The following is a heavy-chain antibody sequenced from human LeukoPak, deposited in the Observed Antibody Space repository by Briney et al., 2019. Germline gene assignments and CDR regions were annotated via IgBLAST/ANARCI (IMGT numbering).Heavy chain of an antibody. Sequence: KPGGSLRLSCAASGFTFSDYYMSWIRQAPGKGLEWVSYISSSGSTIYYADSVKGRFTISRDNAKNSLYLQVNSLRAEDTAVYYCARYYGYSSPYGMDVWGQGTTVTVSS. D-gene: IGHD5-18*01. CDR2: ISSSGSTI. J-gene: IGHJ6*02. CDR1: GFTFSDYY. V-gene: IGHV3-11*01. CDR3: ARYYGYSSPYGMDV.